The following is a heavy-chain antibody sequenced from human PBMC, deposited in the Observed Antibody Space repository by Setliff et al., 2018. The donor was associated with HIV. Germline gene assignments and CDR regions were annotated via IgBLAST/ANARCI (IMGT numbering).Heavy chain of an antibody. V-gene: IGHV4-39*01. CDR2: IYYSGAT. D-gene: IGHD3-10*01. J-gene: IGHJ4*02. Sequence: SETLSLTCTVSGGSMSSSSYYWGWIRQPPDKGLEWIGIIYYSGATYYNPSLTSRVTISVDTSRNQFSLKLRSVTAADTAAYYCARLGYVSGGFYKTPGPYYFDYWGQGALVTVSS. CDR1: GGSMSSSSYY. CDR3: ARLGYVSGGFYKTPGPYYFDY.